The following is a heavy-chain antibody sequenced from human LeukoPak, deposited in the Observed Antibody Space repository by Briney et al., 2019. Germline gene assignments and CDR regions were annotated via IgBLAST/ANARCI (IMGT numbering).Heavy chain of an antibody. CDR3: ARDGSPNYYDSSGYYY. D-gene: IGHD3-22*01. Sequence: GRSLRLSCSAPGFTFSSYAMHWVRQAPGKGLEWVAVISYDGSNKYYADSVKGRFTISRDNSKNTLYLQMNSLRAEDTAVYYCARDGSPNYYDSSGYYYWGQGTLVTVSS. CDR2: ISYDGSNK. CDR1: GFTFSSYA. V-gene: IGHV3-30-3*01. J-gene: IGHJ4*02.